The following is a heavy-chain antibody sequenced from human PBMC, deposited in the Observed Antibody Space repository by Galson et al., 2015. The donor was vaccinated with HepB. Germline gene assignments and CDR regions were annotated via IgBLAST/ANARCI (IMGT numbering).Heavy chain of an antibody. V-gene: IGHV3-30*03. Sequence: SLRLSCAASGFTFSSYGMHWVRQAPGKGLEWVAVISYDGSNKYYADSVKGRFTISRDNSKNTLYLQMNSLRAEDTAVYYCARVRHSRDGYNYGDAFDIWGQGTMVTVSS. CDR2: ISYDGSNK. CDR1: GFTFSSYG. CDR3: ARVRHSRDGYNYGDAFDI. D-gene: IGHD5-24*01. J-gene: IGHJ3*02.